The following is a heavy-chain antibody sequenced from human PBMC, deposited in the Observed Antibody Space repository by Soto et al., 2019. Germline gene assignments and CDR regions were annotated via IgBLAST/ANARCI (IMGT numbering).Heavy chain of an antibody. CDR3: ARKKYCSGGSCYGGFDH. V-gene: IGHV4-34*01. D-gene: IGHD2-15*01. CDR2: INHSGST. Sequence: PSETLSLTCAVYGGSFSGYYWSWIRQPPRKGLEWIGEINHSGSTNYNPSLKSRVTISVDTSKNQFSLKLSSVTAADTAVYYCARKKYCSGGSCYGGFDHWGQGTLVTVSS. CDR1: GGSFSGYY. J-gene: IGHJ5*02.